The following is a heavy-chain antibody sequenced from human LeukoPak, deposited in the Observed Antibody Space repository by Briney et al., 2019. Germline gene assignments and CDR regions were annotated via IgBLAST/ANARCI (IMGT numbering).Heavy chain of an antibody. V-gene: IGHV1-69*13. J-gene: IGHJ4*02. D-gene: IGHD3-22*01. CDR1: GGTFSSYA. CDR2: IIPIFGTA. Sequence: SVKASCKASGGTFSSYAISWVRQAPGQGLEWMGGIIPIFGTANYAQKFQGRVTITADESTSTAYMELSSLRSEDTAVYYCARVPWGYYDSSGYYYYFDYWGQGTLVTVSS. CDR3: ARVPWGYYDSSGYYYYFDY.